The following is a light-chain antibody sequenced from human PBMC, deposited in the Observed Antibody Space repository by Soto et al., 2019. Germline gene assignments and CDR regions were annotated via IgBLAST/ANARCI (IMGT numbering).Light chain of an antibody. J-gene: IGLJ3*02. CDR3: SSYTTSSTWV. Sequence: QSALTQPASVSGSPGQSITISCTGTSSDIGAYNYVSWYQQHPGKAPKLIIYEVSNRPSGVSSRFSGSKSGNAASLTISGLQAEDETDYYCSSYTTSSTWVFGGGTKVTVL. CDR1: SSDIGAYNY. CDR2: EVS. V-gene: IGLV2-14*01.